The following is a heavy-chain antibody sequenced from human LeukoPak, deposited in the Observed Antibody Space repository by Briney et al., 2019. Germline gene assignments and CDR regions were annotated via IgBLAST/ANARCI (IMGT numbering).Heavy chain of an antibody. CDR2: IYYSGST. CDR1: GGSISSSSYY. CDR3: ARDSRAVGATTFDY. D-gene: IGHD1-26*01. V-gene: IGHV4-39*07. J-gene: IGHJ4*02. Sequence: PSETLSLTCTVSGGSISSSSYYWGWIRQPPGKGLEWIGSIYYSGSTYYNPSLKSRVTISVDTSKNQFSLKLSSVTAADTAVYYCARDSRAVGATTFDYWGQGTLVTVSS.